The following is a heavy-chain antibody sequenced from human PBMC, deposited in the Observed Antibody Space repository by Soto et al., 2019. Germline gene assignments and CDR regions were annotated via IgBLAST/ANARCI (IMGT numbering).Heavy chain of an antibody. D-gene: IGHD2-2*01. Sequence: TGGSLRLSCAASGFTFSSYAMSWVRQAPGKGLEWVSAISGSGGSTYYADSVKGRFTISRDNSKNTLYLQMNSLRAEDTAVYYCAKADIVVVPAAISYWGQGTLVTVSS. CDR1: GFTFSSYA. CDR2: ISGSGGST. V-gene: IGHV3-23*01. J-gene: IGHJ4*02. CDR3: AKADIVVVPAAISY.